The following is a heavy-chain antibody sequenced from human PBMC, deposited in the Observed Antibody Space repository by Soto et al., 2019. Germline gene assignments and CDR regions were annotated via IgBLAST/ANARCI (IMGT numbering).Heavy chain of an antibody. CDR2: IYPGDSDT. J-gene: IGHJ6*04. D-gene: IGHD6-13*01. V-gene: IGHV5-51*01. CDR3: ARGSSSFLDYYSYGMDV. Sequence: GESLKISCKGSGYSFTSYGIGWVRQMPGKGLEWMGIIYPGDSDTRYSPSFQGQVTVSADKSISTAYLQWSSLKASDTAMYHCARGSSSFLDYYSYGMDVRGKGTTVTVSS. CDR1: GYSFTSYG.